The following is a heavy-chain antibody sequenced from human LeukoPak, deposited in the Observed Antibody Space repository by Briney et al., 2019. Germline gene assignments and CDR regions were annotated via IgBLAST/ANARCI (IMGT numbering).Heavy chain of an antibody. CDR3: ARGRGDSPKSGNWFDP. J-gene: IGHJ5*02. D-gene: IGHD2-21*02. CDR1: GGSISSYY. V-gene: IGHV4-4*09. CDR2: IYHRGSA. Sequence: SETLSLTCTVSGGSISSYYWTWIRQPPGKGLEWIGYIYHRGSANYNPSLKSRVTISVDTSKNQFSLKLSSVTAADTAVYYCARGRGDSPKSGNWFDPWGQGTLVTVSS.